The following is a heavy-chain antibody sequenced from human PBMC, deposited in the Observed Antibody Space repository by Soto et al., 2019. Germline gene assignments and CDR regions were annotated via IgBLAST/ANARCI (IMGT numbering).Heavy chain of an antibody. CDR2: IYYSGST. D-gene: IGHD3-22*01. J-gene: IGHJ4*02. V-gene: IGHV4-59*01. Sequence: SETLSLTCTVSGGSISSYYWSWIRQPPGKGLEWIGYIYYSGSTNYNPSLKSRVTISVDTSKNQFSLKLSSVTAADTAVYYCARGDYDSSGYDFDYWGQGTLVTVSS. CDR1: GGSISSYY. CDR3: ARGDYDSSGYDFDY.